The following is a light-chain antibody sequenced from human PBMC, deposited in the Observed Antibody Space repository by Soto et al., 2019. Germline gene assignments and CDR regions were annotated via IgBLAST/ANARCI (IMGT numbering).Light chain of an antibody. CDR1: QSIGSW. CDR3: QQYDSYSPT. V-gene: IGKV1-5*01. CDR2: DAS. Sequence: DIPMTQSPSTLSAPVGDRVTITCRASQSIGSWLAWYQQKPGKAPKFLIYDASNLEAGVPSRFSGSGSGTEFTLTISSLQPDDFATYYCQQYDSYSPTFGQGTKVEIK. J-gene: IGKJ1*01.